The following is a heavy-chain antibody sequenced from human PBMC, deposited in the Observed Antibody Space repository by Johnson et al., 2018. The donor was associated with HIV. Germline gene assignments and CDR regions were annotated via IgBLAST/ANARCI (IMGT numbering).Heavy chain of an antibody. CDR2: IKQDGSEK. CDR1: GFTFSTYW. V-gene: IGHV3-7*05. CDR3: ARDIAPLAGRDAFDI. D-gene: IGHD6-13*01. J-gene: IGHJ3*02. Sequence: VQLVESGGGVVQPGGSLRLSCTASGFTFSTYWMSWVRQAPGKGLEWVANIKQDGSEKYYVDSVKGRFNISRDNAKNSLYRQMISLRAEDTAVYYCARDIAPLAGRDAFDIWGQGTMVTVSS.